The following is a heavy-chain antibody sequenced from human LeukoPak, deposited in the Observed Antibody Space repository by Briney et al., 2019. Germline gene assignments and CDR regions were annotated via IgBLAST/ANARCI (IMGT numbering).Heavy chain of an antibody. CDR3: ARDLRVGGSSGWYAFDV. V-gene: IGHV4-59*01. J-gene: IGHJ3*01. D-gene: IGHD6-19*01. Sequence: SETLSLTCTVSGGSISSYYWSWIRQPPGKGLEWIGYLYYRGSTTYNPSLKSRVTISIDTSKNQFSLKLGSVTAADTAVNYCARDLRVGGSSGWYAFDVWGQGTMVTVSS. CDR1: GGSISSYY. CDR2: LYYRGST.